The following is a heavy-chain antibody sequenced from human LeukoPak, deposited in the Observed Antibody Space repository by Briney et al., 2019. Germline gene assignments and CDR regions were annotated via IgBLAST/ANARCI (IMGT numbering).Heavy chain of an antibody. V-gene: IGHV3-21*01. D-gene: IGHD4-17*01. CDR2: XXXSSXXX. J-gene: IGHJ4*02. CDR3: ARSTVTTGLVDY. CDR1: GFTFSXXX. Sequence: GGSLRLSCAASGFTFSXXXXXXXRQXXXXXXXXXSXXXXSSXXXXXXXXVXXXXXIXXXXAKNSLYLQMNSLRAEDTAVYYCARSTVTTGLVDYWGQGTLVTVSS.